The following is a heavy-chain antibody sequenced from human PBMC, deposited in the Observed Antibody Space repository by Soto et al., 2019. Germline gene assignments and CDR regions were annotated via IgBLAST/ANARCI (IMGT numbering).Heavy chain of an antibody. Sequence: ASVKVSCKASGGTFSSYAISWVRQAPGQGLEWMGGIIPIFGTANYAQKFQGRVTITADESTSTAYMELSSLRSEDTAVYYCARLRGVFEYSSVFTTRWFDPWGQGTLVTVSS. D-gene: IGHD6-19*01. CDR2: IIPIFGTA. V-gene: IGHV1-69*13. CDR3: ARLRGVFEYSSVFTTRWFDP. J-gene: IGHJ5*02. CDR1: GGTFSSYA.